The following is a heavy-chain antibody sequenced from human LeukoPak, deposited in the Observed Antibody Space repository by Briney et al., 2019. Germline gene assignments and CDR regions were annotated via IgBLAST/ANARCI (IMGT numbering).Heavy chain of an antibody. D-gene: IGHD6-19*01. CDR3: ARVDPASLAVHY. V-gene: IGHV1-2*02. CDR1: VYTFTVYF. Sequence: ASVKVSCKASVYTFTVYFLHWVRQAPGQGLEWMGRVNPNSGGTNCGQKFQDRVTMTRDTSINTAYMELSSLTSDDTAVYYCARVDPASLAVHYWGQGPLVTVSS. CDR2: VNPNSGGT. J-gene: IGHJ4*02.